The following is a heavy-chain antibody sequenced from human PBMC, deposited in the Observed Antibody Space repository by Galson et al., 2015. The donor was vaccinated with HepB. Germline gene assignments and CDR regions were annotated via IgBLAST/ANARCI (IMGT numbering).Heavy chain of an antibody. Sequence: SVKVSCKASGYTFTSYDINWMRQAPGQGLEWMGWMNPNSGDTAYAQKFQGRVTMARNTSISTAYMELNSLRAEDTAIYYCATYQQDLIREDYWGQGTLVTVSS. CDR2: MNPNSGDT. D-gene: IGHD2-2*01. CDR1: GYTFTSYD. CDR3: ATYQQDLIREDY. V-gene: IGHV1-8*01. J-gene: IGHJ4*02.